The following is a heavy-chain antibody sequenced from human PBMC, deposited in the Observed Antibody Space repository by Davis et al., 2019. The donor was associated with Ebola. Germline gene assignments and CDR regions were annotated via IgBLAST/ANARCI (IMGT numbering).Heavy chain of an antibody. CDR3: AKEYCPDSGPYCTYFAV. CDR2: MSFHERHT. J-gene: IGHJ4*02. V-gene: IGHV3-30*18. D-gene: IGHD3-10*01. Sequence: GESLKISCAASGFTFSGSSMNWVRRAPGKGLEWVASMSFHERHTAYIDSVKGRFTVSRDNSKHTFYQKMNSLRPEDTALYFCAKEYCPDSGPYCTYFAVWGQGTQVTVSS. CDR1: GFTFSGSS.